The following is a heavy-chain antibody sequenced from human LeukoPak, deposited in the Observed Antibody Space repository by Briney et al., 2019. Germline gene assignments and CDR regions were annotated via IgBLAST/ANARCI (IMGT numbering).Heavy chain of an antibody. D-gene: IGHD6-13*01. CDR3: ATADSPGIAATSDY. CDR1: GFTFSSYG. V-gene: IGHV3-33*01. Sequence: GRSLRLSCAASGFTFSSYGMHWVRQAPGKGLEWVAVIWYDGSNKYYADSVKGRFTISRDNSKNTLYLQMNSLRAEDTAVYYCATADSPGIAATSDYWGQGTLVTVSS. J-gene: IGHJ4*02. CDR2: IWYDGSNK.